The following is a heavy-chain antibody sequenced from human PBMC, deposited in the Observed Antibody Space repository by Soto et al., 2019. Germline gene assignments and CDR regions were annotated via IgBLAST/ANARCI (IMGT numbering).Heavy chain of an antibody. D-gene: IGHD3-16*01. J-gene: IGHJ6*02. V-gene: IGHV4-30-4*08. CDR1: GGSISSGGYS. Sequence: PSETLSLTCAVSGGSISSGGYSWSWIRQPPGKGLEWIGYIYYSGSTYYNPSLKSRVTISVDTSKNQFSLKLSSVTAADTAVYYCARAPHYDYVWGSYWYDYYYGMDVWGQGTTVTVSS. CDR2: IYYSGST. CDR3: ARAPHYDYVWGSYWYDYYYGMDV.